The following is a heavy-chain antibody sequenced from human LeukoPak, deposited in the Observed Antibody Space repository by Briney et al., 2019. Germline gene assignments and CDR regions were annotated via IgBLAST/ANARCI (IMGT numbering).Heavy chain of an antibody. CDR3: AKDSTSYGIAAVGSLFWFDP. D-gene: IGHD6-13*01. CDR1: GFTFSTYG. J-gene: IGHJ5*02. Sequence: PGGSLRLSCAASGFTFSTYGMHWVRQAPGKGLEWVSSIWYDGSNTYYIDSVKGRFTISRDNSKKALSLQMNNLRAEDTGVYYCAKDSTSYGIAAVGSLFWFDPWGQGTLVTASS. CDR2: IWYDGSNT. V-gene: IGHV3-30*02.